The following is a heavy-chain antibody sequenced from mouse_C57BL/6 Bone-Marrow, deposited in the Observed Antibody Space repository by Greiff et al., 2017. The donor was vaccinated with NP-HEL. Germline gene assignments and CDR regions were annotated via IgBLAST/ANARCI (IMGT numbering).Heavy chain of an antibody. CDR3: TRYAMDY. CDR2: IDPETGGT. J-gene: IGHJ4*01. V-gene: IGHV1-15*01. Sequence: SGAELVRPGASVTLSCKASGYTFTDYEMHWVKQTPVHGLEWIGAIDPETGGTAYNQKFKGKAILTADKSSSTAYMELRSLTSEDSAVYYCTRYAMDYWGQGTSVTVSS. CDR1: GYTFTDYE.